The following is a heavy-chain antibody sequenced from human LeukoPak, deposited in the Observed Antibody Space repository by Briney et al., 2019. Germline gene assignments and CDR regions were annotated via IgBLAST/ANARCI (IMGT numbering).Heavy chain of an antibody. D-gene: IGHD3-10*01. CDR3: ARVALSQGLDA. J-gene: IGHJ5*02. Sequence: GGSLRLSCAASGLTFSSYGMHWVRQAPGKGLVWVSRLNSVGSSTVYADSVKGRFTISRDNAENKLYLQMNSLRVEDTAVYYCARVALSQGLDAWGQGTLVTVSS. V-gene: IGHV3-74*01. CDR2: LNSVGSST. CDR1: GLTFSSYG.